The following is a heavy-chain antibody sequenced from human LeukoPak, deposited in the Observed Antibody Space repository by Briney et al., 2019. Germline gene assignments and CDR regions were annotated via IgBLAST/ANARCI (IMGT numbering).Heavy chain of an antibody. CDR2: INPNSGGT. J-gene: IGHJ4*02. CDR3: ARDLLIQLSPGGY. Sequence: ASVTVSCKASGYTFTGYYMHWVRQAPGQGLEWMGWINPNSGGTNYAQKFQDRVTMTRDTSISTAYMELSRLRSDDTAVYYCARDLLIQLSPGGYWGQGTLVTVSS. D-gene: IGHD5-18*01. V-gene: IGHV1-2*02. CDR1: GYTFTGYY.